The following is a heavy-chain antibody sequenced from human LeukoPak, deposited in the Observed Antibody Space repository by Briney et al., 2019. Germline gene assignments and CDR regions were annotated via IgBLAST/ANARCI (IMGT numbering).Heavy chain of an antibody. CDR1: GGSFSGYY. Sequence: PSETLSLTCAVYGGSFSGYYWSWIRQPPGKVLEWIGEINHSGSTNYNPSLKSRVTISVDTSKNQFSLKLSSVTAADTAVYYCARGPYCSSTSCHHYYYYYGMDVWGQGTTVTVSS. CDR3: ARGPYCSSTSCHHYYYYYGMDV. D-gene: IGHD2-2*01. V-gene: IGHV4-34*01. J-gene: IGHJ6*02. CDR2: INHSGST.